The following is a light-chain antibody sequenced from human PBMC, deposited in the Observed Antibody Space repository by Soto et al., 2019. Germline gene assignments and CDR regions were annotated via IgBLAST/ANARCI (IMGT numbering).Light chain of an antibody. J-gene: IGKJ1*01. V-gene: IGKV3-11*01. CDR3: QQRSNWPTWT. Sequence: EIVLTHSPGTLSFSPGEIATLSCRASQSVSSYLAWYQQKPGQAPRLLIYDASNRATGIPARFSGSGSGTDFTLTISSLEPEDFAVYYCQQRSNWPTWTFGQGTKVDIK. CDR2: DAS. CDR1: QSVSSY.